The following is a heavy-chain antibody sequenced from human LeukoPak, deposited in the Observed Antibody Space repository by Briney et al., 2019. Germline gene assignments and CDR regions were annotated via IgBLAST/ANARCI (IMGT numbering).Heavy chain of an antibody. D-gene: IGHD6-13*01. V-gene: IGHV1-2*02. J-gene: IGHJ4*02. CDR1: GYTFTGSY. CDR2: INPNCGGT. CDR3: ARDLSYSSSWYLGHLDY. Sequence: ASVKVSCKASGYTFTGSYMHWVRQAPGQGLEWMGWINPNCGGTNYAQKFQGRVTMTRDTSISTAYMELSRLRSDYTAVYYCARDLSYSSSWYLGHLDYWGQGTLVTVSS.